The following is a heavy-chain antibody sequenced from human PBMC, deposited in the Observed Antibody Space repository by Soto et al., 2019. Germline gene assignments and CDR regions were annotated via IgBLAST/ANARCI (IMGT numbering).Heavy chain of an antibody. V-gene: IGHV4-34*01. CDR3: ARGRRQQLRVWYFQH. CDR1: CGSFIGYY. D-gene: IGHD6-13*01. Sequence: PSETLCLTVAVYCGSFIGYYWSWIRQPPGKGLEWIGEINHSGSTNYNPSLKSRVTISVDTSKNQFSLKLSSVTAADTAVYYCARGRRQQLRVWYFQHWGQGTLVTVSS. CDR2: INHSGST. J-gene: IGHJ1*01.